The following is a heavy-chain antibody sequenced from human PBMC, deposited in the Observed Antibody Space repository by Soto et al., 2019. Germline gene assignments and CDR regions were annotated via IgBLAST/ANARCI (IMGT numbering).Heavy chain of an antibody. CDR3: ARRNIFYDSSGYYYGWFDP. J-gene: IGHJ5*02. V-gene: IGHV4-59*01. CDR2: IYYSGST. CDR1: GGSISSYY. Sequence: PSETLSLTCTVSGGSISSYYWSWIRQPPGKGLEWIGYIYYSGSTNYNPSLKSRVTISVDTSKNQFSLKLSSVTAADTAVYYCARRNIFYDSSGYYYGWFDPWGQGTLVTV. D-gene: IGHD3-22*01.